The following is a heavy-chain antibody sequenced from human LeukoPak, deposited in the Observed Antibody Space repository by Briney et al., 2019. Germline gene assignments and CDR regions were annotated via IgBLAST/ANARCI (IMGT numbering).Heavy chain of an antibody. CDR2: ISSSSSTI. CDR1: GFTFSSYS. D-gene: IGHD4-11*01. J-gene: IGHJ4*02. V-gene: IGHV3-48*01. CDR3: ARDLTVRESY. Sequence: GGSLRLSCAASGFTFSSYSMNWVRQAPGKGLEWVSYISSSSSTIYYADSVKGRFTISRDNAKNSLFLQMNSLRAEDTAVYYCARDLTVRESYRGQGTLVTVSS.